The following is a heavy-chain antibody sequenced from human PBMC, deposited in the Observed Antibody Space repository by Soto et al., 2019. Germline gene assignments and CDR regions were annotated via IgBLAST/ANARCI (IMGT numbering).Heavy chain of an antibody. J-gene: IGHJ6*02. CDR2: MNPNSGNT. Sequence: ASVKVSCKASGYTFTSYDINWVRQATGQGLEWMGWMNPNSGNTGYAQKFQGRVTMTRNTSISTAYMELSSLRSEDTAVYYCARAFLSFGYYGMDVWGQGTTVTVSS. CDR3: ARAFLSFGYYGMDV. V-gene: IGHV1-8*01. D-gene: IGHD3-10*01. CDR1: GYTFTSYD.